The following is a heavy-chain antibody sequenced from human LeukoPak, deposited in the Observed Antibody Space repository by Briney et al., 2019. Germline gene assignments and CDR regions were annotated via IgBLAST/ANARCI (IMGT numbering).Heavy chain of an antibody. V-gene: IGHV1-18*01. D-gene: IGHD3-10*01. J-gene: IGHJ4*02. Sequence: ASVKVYCKASGYTFTSYAISWVGQAPGQGLEWMGWTSAYNGNTNYAQKLQGRVTMTTDTSTSTAYMELRSLRSDDTAVYYCARVLLWFGVLCYYWGQGTLVTVSS. CDR3: ARVLLWFGVLCYY. CDR2: TSAYNGNT. CDR1: GYTFTSYA.